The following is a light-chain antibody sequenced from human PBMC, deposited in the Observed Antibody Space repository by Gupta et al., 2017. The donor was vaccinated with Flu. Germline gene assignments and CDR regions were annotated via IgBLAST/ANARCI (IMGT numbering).Light chain of an antibody. J-gene: IGKJ5*01. CDR3: QQQNNSPIT. Sequence: DSQMTQTPSSLSASVRDRVTITCRASQGIRNDLAWYQQKPGKAPKRLIYAASTLQSGVPSRFSGSGSGTEFTLTISSRQPEDFATYYCQQQNNSPITFGQGTHVDIK. CDR1: QGIRND. CDR2: AAS. V-gene: IGKV1-17*01.